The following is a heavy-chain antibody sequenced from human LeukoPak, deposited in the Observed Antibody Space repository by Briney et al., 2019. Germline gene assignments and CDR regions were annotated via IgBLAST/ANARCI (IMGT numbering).Heavy chain of an antibody. J-gene: IGHJ5*02. Sequence: SQTLSLTCAISGDSFSSNSAAWNWIRQSPSRGLEWLGRTYYRSKWYNDYAVSVKSRITINPDTSKNQFSLQLNSVTPEDTAVYYCAREPLVVVAATPFDPWGQGTLVTVSS. CDR1: GDSFSSNSAA. CDR2: TYYRSKWYN. D-gene: IGHD2-15*01. V-gene: IGHV6-1*01. CDR3: AREPLVVVAATPFDP.